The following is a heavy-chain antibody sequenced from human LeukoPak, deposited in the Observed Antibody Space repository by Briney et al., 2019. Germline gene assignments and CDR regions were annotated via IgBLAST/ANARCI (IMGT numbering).Heavy chain of an antibody. J-gene: IGHJ6*02. CDR1: GGTFSSYA. D-gene: IGHD3-10*01. CDR3: ARSGELYYYGMDV. V-gene: IGHV1-69*13. CDR2: IIPIFGTA. Sequence: SVKVSCKASGGTFSSYAISWVRQAPGQGLEWMGGIIPIFGTANYAQKFQGRVTITADESTSTAYMGLSSLRSEDTAVYYCARSGELYYYGMDVWGQGTTVTVSS.